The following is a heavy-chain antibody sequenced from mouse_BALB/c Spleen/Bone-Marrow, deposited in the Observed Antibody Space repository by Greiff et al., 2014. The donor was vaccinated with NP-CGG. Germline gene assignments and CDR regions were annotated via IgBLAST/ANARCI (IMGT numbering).Heavy chain of an antibody. CDR2: ISSGGST. CDR3: ARGEGYYYAMDY. Sequence: VQLKESGGGLVKPGGSLKLSCAASGFTFSSYAMSWVRQTPEKRLEWVASISSGGSTYYPDSVKGRFTISRDNARNILYLQMSSLRSEDTTMYYCARGEGYYYAMDYWGQGTSVTVSS. J-gene: IGHJ4*01. V-gene: IGHV5-6-5*01. CDR1: GFTFSSYA.